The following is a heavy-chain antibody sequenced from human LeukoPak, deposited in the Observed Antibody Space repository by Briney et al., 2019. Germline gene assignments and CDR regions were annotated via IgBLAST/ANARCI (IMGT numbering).Heavy chain of an antibody. Sequence: SETLSLTCTVSGDSVNNYPWSWIRQPAGKGLECIGRVYTSGSTNYDPSLKSRVTISIDTSKNQFSLKLSSVTAADTAVYYCARHGYYYYMDVWGKGTTVTVSS. V-gene: IGHV4-4*07. J-gene: IGHJ6*03. CDR1: GDSVNNYP. CDR3: ARHGYYYYMDV. CDR2: VYTSGST.